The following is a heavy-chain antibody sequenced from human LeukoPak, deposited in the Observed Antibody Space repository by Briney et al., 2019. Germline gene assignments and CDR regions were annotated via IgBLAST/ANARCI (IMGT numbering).Heavy chain of an antibody. CDR2: IVVGSGNT. V-gene: IGHV1-58*02. CDR3: AARNPPSWFGEPEVDI. Sequence: ASVKVSCKASGFTFTSSAMQWVRQARGQRLEWIGWIVVGSGNTNYAQKFQERVTITRDMSTSTAYMELSSLRSEDTAVYYCAARNPPSWFGEPEVDIWGQGTMVTVSS. J-gene: IGHJ3*02. CDR1: GFTFTSSA. D-gene: IGHD3-10*01.